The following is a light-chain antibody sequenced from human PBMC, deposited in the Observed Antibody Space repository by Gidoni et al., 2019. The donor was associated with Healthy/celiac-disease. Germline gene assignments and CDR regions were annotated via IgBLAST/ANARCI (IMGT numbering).Light chain of an antibody. J-gene: IGKJ2*01. CDR2: WAS. CDR1: KSVLYSSNNKNY. V-gene: IGKV4-1*01. Sequence: DIVMTQSPDSLAVSLGERATINCKSSKSVLYSSNNKNYLAWYQQKPGQPPKLLIYWASTRESGVPDRFSGSWSGTDFTLTISSLQAEDVAVYYCQQYYSTPYTFGQGTKLEIK. CDR3: QQYYSTPYT.